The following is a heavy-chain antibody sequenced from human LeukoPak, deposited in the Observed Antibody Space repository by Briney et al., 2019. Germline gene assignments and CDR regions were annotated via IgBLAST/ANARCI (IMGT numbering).Heavy chain of an antibody. CDR3: ARRAGAYSHPYDY. D-gene: IGHD4/OR15-4a*01. Sequence: GGSLRLSCAASGFTVSSNYVSWVRQAPGKGLEWVSNINWHGGSTAYADSVKGRFTISRDNAKNSLYLQMNSLRAEDTAVYYCARRAGAYSHPYDYWGQGTLVTVSS. J-gene: IGHJ4*02. CDR1: GFTVSSNY. CDR2: INWHGGST. V-gene: IGHV3-20*04.